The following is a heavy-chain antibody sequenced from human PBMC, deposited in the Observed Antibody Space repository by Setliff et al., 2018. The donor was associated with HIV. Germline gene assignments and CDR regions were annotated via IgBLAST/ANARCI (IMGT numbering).Heavy chain of an antibody. J-gene: IGHJ4*02. V-gene: IGHV4-30-4*08. CDR2: IYYSGST. D-gene: IGHD6-13*01. Sequence: SETLSLTCTVSGGSISSGDYYWSWIRQPPGKGLEWIGYIYYSGSTYYNPSLKSRVTISVDTSKNQFSLKLSSVTAADTAVYYCARVDMQLVPESFDYWGQVTLVTVSS. CDR3: ARVDMQLVPESFDY. CDR1: GGSISSGDYY.